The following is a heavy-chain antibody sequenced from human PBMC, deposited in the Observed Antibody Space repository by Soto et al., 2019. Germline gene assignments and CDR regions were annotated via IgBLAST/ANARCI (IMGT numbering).Heavy chain of an antibody. CDR2: IVVGSGNT. CDR3: AADQGFRLLLEGGLYYYYGMDV. V-gene: IGHV1-58*01. Sequence: SVKVSCKASGFTFTSSAVQWVRQTRGQRLEWIGWIVVGSGNTNYAQKFQERVTITRDMSTSTAYMELSSLRSEDTAVYYCAADQGFRLLLEGGLYYYYGMDVWGQGTTVTVSS. J-gene: IGHJ6*02. D-gene: IGHD2-15*01. CDR1: GFTFTSSA.